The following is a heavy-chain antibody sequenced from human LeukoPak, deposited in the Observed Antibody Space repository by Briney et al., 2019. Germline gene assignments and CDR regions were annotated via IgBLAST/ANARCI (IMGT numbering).Heavy chain of an antibody. J-gene: IGHJ4*02. CDR1: GGSISSYY. CDR2: IYYSGST. D-gene: IGHD3-16*02. Sequence: SETLSLTCTVSGGSISSYYWSWIRQPPGKGLEWIGYIYYSGSTNYNPSLKRRVTISVDTSKNQFSLKLSSVTAADTAVYYCARGTGDYVWGSYRYSFDYWGQGTLVTVSS. V-gene: IGHV4-59*01. CDR3: ARGTGDYVWGSYRYSFDY.